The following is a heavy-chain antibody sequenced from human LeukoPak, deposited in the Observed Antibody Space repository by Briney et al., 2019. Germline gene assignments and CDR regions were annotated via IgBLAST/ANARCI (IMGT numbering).Heavy chain of an antibody. Sequence: GGSLRLSRAASGFTVSSNYMSWVRQAPGKGLEWVSVIYSGGSTYYADSVKGRFTISRDNSKNTLYLQMNSLRAEDTAVYYCAREPSEAVAGVFADYWGQGTLVTVSS. D-gene: IGHD6-19*01. J-gene: IGHJ4*02. V-gene: IGHV3-53*01. CDR2: IYSGGST. CDR3: AREPSEAVAGVFADY. CDR1: GFTVSSNY.